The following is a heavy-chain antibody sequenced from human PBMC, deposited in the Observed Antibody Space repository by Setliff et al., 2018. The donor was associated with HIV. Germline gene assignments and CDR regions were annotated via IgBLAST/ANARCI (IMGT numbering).Heavy chain of an antibody. CDR1: GYSISSRYY. CDR2: VYHTGST. D-gene: IGHD2-21*02. CDR3: ARGVLITKRVTQTGGYYYYTDV. V-gene: IGHV4-38-2*02. Sequence: SETLSLTCTVSGYSISSRYYWGWIRQPPGKGLEWIGSVYHTGSTYYNPSLKSRVTMSADTSKNQFSLKLSSVTAADTAVYYCARGVLITKRVTQTGGYYYYTDVWGKGTTVTVSS. J-gene: IGHJ6*03.